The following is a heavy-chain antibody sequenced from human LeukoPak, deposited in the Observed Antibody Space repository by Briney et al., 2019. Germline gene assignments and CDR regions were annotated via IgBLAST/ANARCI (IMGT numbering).Heavy chain of an antibody. CDR2: ISGYNGNT. V-gene: IGHV1-18*01. Sequence: ASVKVSCKASGYTFTSLGIRWVRQAPGQGLEWMGWISGYNGNTNYAQKLQGRVTTTTDTSTSTAYMELRSLRSDDTAVYYCARDERGNCASTSCPYFDYWGQGSLVTDSS. CDR3: ARDERGNCASTSCPYFDY. CDR1: GYTFTSLG. D-gene: IGHD2-2*01. J-gene: IGHJ4*02.